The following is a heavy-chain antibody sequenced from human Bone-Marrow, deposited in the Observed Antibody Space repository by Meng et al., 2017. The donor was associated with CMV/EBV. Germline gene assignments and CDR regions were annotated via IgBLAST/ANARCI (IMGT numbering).Heavy chain of an antibody. CDR3: ARGTAFGVLDAFDI. J-gene: IGHJ3*02. Sequence: GSLRLSCTVSGGSISSSSYYWGWIRQPPGKGLEWIGSIYYSGSTYYNPSLKSRVTISVDTSKNQFSLKLSSVTAADTAVYYCARGTAFGVLDAFDIWGQGTMVTVSS. CDR2: IYYSGST. CDR1: GGSISSSSYY. D-gene: IGHD2-8*01. V-gene: IGHV4-39*07.